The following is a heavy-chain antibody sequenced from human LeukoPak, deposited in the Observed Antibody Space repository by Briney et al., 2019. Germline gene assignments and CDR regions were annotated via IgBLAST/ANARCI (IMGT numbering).Heavy chain of an antibody. J-gene: IGHJ5*02. CDR2: IYYSGST. Sequence: SETLSLTCTVSGGSISSSSYYWGWIRQPPGKGLEWIVSIYYSGSTYYNPSLKSRITISVDTSKNQFSLKLSSVTAADTAVYYCARYSSSWYANWFDPWGQGTLVTVSS. D-gene: IGHD6-13*01. V-gene: IGHV4-39*07. CDR3: ARYSSSWYANWFDP. CDR1: GGSISSSSYY.